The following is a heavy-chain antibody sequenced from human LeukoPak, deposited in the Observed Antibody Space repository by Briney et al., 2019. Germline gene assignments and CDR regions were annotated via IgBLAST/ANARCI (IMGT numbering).Heavy chain of an antibody. D-gene: IGHD2-2*01. V-gene: IGHV3-9*01. CDR3: AKDTCSSTSCSNDY. J-gene: IGHJ4*02. CDR1: GFTFDDYA. CDR2: ITWNSGDI. Sequence: GGSLRLSCAASGFTFDDYAMHWVRQAPGKGLEWVSGITWNSGDIGYADSVKGRFTISRGNAKNSLYLQMNSLRAEGTALYYCAKDTCSSTSCSNDYWGQGTLVTVSS.